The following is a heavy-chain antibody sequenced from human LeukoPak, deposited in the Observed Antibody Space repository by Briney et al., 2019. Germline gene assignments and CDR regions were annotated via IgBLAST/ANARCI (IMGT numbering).Heavy chain of an antibody. D-gene: IGHD3-10*01. CDR2: ISYDGSNK. CDR1: GFTFSSYV. Sequence: GGSLRLSCAASGFTFSSYVMHWVRQAPGKGLEWVAVISYDGSNKYYADSVKGRFTISRDNSKNTLYLQMNSLRAEDTAVYYCARFSTMVRGVHQFDYWGQGTLVTVSS. J-gene: IGHJ4*02. CDR3: ARFSTMVRGVHQFDY. V-gene: IGHV3-30*03.